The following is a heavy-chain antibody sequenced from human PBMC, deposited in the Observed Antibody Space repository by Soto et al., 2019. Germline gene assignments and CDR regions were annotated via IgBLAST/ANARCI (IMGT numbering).Heavy chain of an antibody. D-gene: IGHD5-12*01. CDR1: GGSISSGGYY. V-gene: IGHV4-31*03. CDR2: IYYSGST. Sequence: QVQLQESGPGLVKPSQTLSLTCTVSGGSISSGGYYWSWIRQHPGKGLEWIGYIYYSGSTYYNPSLKSRVTISVATSKNQFSLKLSSVTAADTAVYYCAREEGGGYDHRWFDPWGQGTLVTVSS. CDR3: AREEGGGYDHRWFDP. J-gene: IGHJ5*02.